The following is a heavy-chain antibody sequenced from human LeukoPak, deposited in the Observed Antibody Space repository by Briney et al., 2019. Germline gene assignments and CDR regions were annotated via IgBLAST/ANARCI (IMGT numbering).Heavy chain of an antibody. CDR3: ARQTKTVMGDY. CDR2: INYSGST. Sequence: SETLSLTCTVSGGSISRYYWSWIRQPPGKGLEWIGYINYSGSTNYNPSLKSRVTISVDTSKNQFSLKLSSVTAADTAVYYCARQTKTVMGDYWGQGALVTVSS. V-gene: IGHV4-59*08. CDR1: GGSISRYY. D-gene: IGHD4-11*01. J-gene: IGHJ4*02.